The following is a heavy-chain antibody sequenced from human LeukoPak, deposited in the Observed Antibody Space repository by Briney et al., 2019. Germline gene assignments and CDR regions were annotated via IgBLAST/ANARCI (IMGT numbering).Heavy chain of an antibody. CDR3: ARDSASSITMVRRYAYFDY. Sequence: GASVKVSCKASGYTFTGYYMHWVRQAPGQGLEWMGIINPSGGSTSYAQKFQGRVTMTRDTSTSTVYMELSSLRSEDTAVYYCARDSASSITMVRRYAYFDYWGQGTLVTVSS. V-gene: IGHV1-46*01. J-gene: IGHJ4*02. CDR2: INPSGGST. D-gene: IGHD3-10*01. CDR1: GYTFTGYY.